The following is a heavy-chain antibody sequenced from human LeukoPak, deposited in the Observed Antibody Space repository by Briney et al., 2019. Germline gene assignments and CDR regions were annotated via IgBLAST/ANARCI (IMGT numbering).Heavy chain of an antibody. CDR2: IYSGGDT. CDR1: GFTVSGNY. D-gene: IGHD2-2*01. J-gene: IGHJ4*02. V-gene: IGHV3-53*01. Sequence: GGSLRLSCAASGFTVSGNYMSWVRQAPGKGLEWISLIYSGGDTYYPDSVRGRFTISRDNSKDTLYLQMNSLRAEDTDVYYRARGPPACSTNCYGYLDYWGQGTLVTVSS. CDR3: ARGPPACSTNCYGYLDY.